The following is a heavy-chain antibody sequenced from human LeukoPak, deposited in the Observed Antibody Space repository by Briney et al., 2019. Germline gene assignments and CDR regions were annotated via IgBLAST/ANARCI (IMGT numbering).Heavy chain of an antibody. CDR2: IDPNSGGT. J-gene: IGHJ4*02. V-gene: IGHV1-2*02. Sequence: ASVKVSCKASGGTFSSYAISWVRQAPGQGLEWLGWIDPNSGGTTYSQRFQGRVTMTTDTSGSTAYMELRSLGSDDTAVYYCARNRDHVNDNWGQGTLVTVST. CDR1: GGTFSSYA. D-gene: IGHD1-14*01. CDR3: ARNRDHVNDN.